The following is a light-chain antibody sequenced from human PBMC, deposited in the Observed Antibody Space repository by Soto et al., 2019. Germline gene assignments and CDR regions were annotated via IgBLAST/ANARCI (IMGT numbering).Light chain of an antibody. V-gene: IGLV2-14*01. CDR2: EVS. CDR3: NSYTSISTQV. J-gene: IGLJ1*01. CDR1: STDVGSYIY. Sequence: QSALTQPASVSGSPGQSITISCTGTSTDVGSYIYVSWYQQHPGKAPKLMIYEVSNRPSGVSNRFSGSKSGNTASLTISGLQAEDEADYYCNSYTSISTQVFGTRTKLAVL.